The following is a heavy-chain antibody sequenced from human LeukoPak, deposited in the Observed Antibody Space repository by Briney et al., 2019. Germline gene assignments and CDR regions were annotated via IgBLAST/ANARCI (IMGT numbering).Heavy chain of an antibody. CDR3: ARDSRAAAGLYDAFDI. CDR2: ISSSSYI. V-gene: IGHV3-21*01. Sequence: TGGSLRLSCAASGFTFSSYSMNWVRQAPGKGLEWVSSISSSSYIYYADSVKGRFTISRDNAKNSLYLQMNSLRAEDTAVYYCARDSRAAAGLYDAFDIWGQGTMVTVSS. D-gene: IGHD6-13*01. CDR1: GFTFSSYS. J-gene: IGHJ3*02.